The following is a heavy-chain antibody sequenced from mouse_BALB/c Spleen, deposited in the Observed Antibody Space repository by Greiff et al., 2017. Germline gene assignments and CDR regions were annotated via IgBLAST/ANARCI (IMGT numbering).Heavy chain of an antibody. CDR3: ARYPFAY. Sequence: EVMLVESGGGLVKPGGSLKLSCAASGFTFSSYTMSWVRQTPEKRLEWVATISSGGGNTYYPDSVKGRFTISRDNAKNNLYLQMSSLRSEDTALYYCARYPFAYWGQGTLVTVSA. D-gene: IGHD1-1*01. CDR1: GFTFSSYT. CDR2: ISSGGGNT. J-gene: IGHJ3*01. V-gene: IGHV5-9*03.